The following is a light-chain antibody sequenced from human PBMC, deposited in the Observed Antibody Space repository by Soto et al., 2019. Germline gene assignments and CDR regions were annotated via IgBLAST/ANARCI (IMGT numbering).Light chain of an antibody. CDR2: SNN. CDR1: SSNIGSNT. CDR3: AAWDDSLNGFWV. J-gene: IGLJ3*02. V-gene: IGLV1-44*01. Sequence: QTVVTQPPSASGTPGQRVTISCSGSSSNIGSNTVNWYQQLPGTAPKLLIYSNNQRPSGVPDRFSGSKSGTSASLAISGLQSEDEADYYCAAWDDSLNGFWVFGGGTKFTVL.